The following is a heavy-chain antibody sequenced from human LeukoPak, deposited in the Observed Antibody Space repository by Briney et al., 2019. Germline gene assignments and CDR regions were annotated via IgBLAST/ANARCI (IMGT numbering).Heavy chain of an antibody. V-gene: IGHV4-59*12. D-gene: IGHD1-26*01. CDR1: GGSITNYY. J-gene: IGHJ4*02. Sequence: SETLSLTCTVSGGSITNYYWSWIRQPPGKGLEWIGYIYYSGSTYYNPSLKSRVTISVDTSKNQFSLKLSSVTAADTAVYYCARAHRKVGATTISHFDYWGQGTLVTVSS. CDR2: IYYSGST. CDR3: ARAHRKVGATTISHFDY.